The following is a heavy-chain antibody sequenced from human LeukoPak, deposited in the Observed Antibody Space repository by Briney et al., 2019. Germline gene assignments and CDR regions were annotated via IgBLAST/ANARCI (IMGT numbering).Heavy chain of an antibody. CDR1: GGTFSSYA. V-gene: IGHV1-69*05. CDR2: IIPIFGTA. J-gene: IGHJ2*01. Sequence: ASVKVSCKASGGTFSSYAISWVRQAPGQGLEWMGGIIPIFGTANYAQKFQGRVTITTDESTGTAYMELSSLRSEDTAVYYCGTAYLVTAIWYFDLWGRGTLVTVSS. CDR3: GTAYLVTAIWYFDL. D-gene: IGHD2-21*02.